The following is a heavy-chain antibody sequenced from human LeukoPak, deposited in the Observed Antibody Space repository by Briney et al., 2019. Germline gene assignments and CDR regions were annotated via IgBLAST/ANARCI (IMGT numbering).Heavy chain of an antibody. V-gene: IGHV3-72*01. Sequence: GGSLRLSCAASGLSLSDHYLDWVRQAPGKGLGWVGRTINKANNYITYYAASVKGRFTVSRDDSDYSLYLQMNSLKIEDTAVYYCARARLGDGYNYVWGQGTLVTVSS. J-gene: IGHJ1*01. CDR2: TINKANNYIT. D-gene: IGHD5-18*01. CDR3: ARARLGDGYNYV. CDR1: GLSLSDHY.